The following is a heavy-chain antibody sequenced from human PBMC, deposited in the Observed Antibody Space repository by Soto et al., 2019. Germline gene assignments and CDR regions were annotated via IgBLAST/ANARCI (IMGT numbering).Heavy chain of an antibody. CDR3: ARQVNSGAAAGAYGMDV. J-gene: IGHJ6*02. CDR2: IYRSGST. V-gene: IGHV4-39*01. CDR1: GGSISSSSYC. Sequence: QLQLQESGPGLVKPSETLSLTCTVSGGSISSSSYCWGWIRQPPGKGLEWIGSIYRSGSTYCNPSLKSRVTISVETSKSQFSVRLSSVTAADTAVYYCARQVNSGAAAGAYGMDVWGRGTTVTVSS. D-gene: IGHD6-13*01.